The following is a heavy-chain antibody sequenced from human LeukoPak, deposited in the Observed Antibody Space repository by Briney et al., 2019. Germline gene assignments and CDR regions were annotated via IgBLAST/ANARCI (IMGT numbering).Heavy chain of an antibody. Sequence: GGSLRLSCAASGFTFSSYSMNWVRQAPGKGLEWVSSISSSSSYIYYADSVKGRFTISRDNAKNSLYLQMNSLRAEDTAVYYCARDPEAHDYVWGSYRYYDYWGQGTLVTVSS. CDR1: GFTFSSYS. V-gene: IGHV3-21*01. J-gene: IGHJ4*02. D-gene: IGHD3-16*02. CDR3: ARDPEAHDYVWGSYRYYDY. CDR2: ISSSSSYI.